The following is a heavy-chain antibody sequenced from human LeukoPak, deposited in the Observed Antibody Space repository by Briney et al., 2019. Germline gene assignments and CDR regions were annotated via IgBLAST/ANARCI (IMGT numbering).Heavy chain of an antibody. CDR3: AREGVVGATFWSRDAFDI. CDR1: GYSISSGYY. J-gene: IGHJ3*02. Sequence: PSETLSLTCTVSGYSISSGYYWGWIRQPPGKGLEWIGSIYHSGSTYYNPSLKSRITISVDTSKNQFSLRLSSVTAADTAFYYCAREGVVGATFWSRDAFDIWGQGTMVTVSS. D-gene: IGHD1-26*01. V-gene: IGHV4-38-2*02. CDR2: IYHSGST.